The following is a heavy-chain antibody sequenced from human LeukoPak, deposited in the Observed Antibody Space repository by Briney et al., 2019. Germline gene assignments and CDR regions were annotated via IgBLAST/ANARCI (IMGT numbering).Heavy chain of an antibody. J-gene: IGHJ4*02. D-gene: IGHD3-22*01. CDR3: ARDERYYDSSGYLYYFDY. CDR1: GYTFTNYG. CDR2: ISAYNGNT. Sequence: ASVKVSCKASGYTFTNYGISWVRQAPGQGLEWMGWISAYNGNTNYAQKLQGRVTMTTDTSTSTAYMELRSLRSDDTAVYYCARDERYYDSSGYLYYFDYWGQGTLVTVSS. V-gene: IGHV1-18*01.